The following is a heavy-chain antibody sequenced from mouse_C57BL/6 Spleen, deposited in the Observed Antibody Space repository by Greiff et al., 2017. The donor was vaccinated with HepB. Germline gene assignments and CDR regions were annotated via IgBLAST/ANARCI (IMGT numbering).Heavy chain of an antibody. CDR2: IDPSDSYT. CDR1: GYTFTSYW. CDR3: AKLRLLWYFDV. J-gene: IGHJ1*03. D-gene: IGHD2-13*01. Sequence: QVQLQQPGAELVKPGASVKLSCKASGYTFTSYWMQWVKQRPGQGLEWIGEIDPSDSYTNYNQKFKGKATLTVDTSSSTAYMQLSSLTSEDSAVYYCAKLRLLWYFDVWGTGTTVTVSS. V-gene: IGHV1-50*01.